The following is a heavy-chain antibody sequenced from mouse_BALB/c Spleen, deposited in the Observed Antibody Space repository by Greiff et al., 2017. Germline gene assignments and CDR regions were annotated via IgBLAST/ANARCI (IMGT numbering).Heavy chain of an antibody. J-gene: IGHJ4*01. V-gene: IGHV5-4*02. CDR3: ARVYYGYYEGYAMDY. CDR1: GFTFSDYY. Sequence: EVKLMESGGGLVKPGGSLKLSCAASGFTFSDYYMYWVRQTPEKRLEWVATISDGGSYTYYPDSVKGRFTISRDNAKNNLYLQMSSLKSEDTAMYYCARVYYGYYEGYAMDYWGQGTSVTVSS. CDR2: ISDGGSYT. D-gene: IGHD2-1*01.